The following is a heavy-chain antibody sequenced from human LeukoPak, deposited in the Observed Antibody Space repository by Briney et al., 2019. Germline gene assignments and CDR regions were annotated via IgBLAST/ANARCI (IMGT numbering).Heavy chain of an antibody. CDR3: ARGRDTGRVFDY. V-gene: IGHV1-69*01. CDR1: GGTFSSYA. Sequence: SVKVSCKASGGTFSSYAISWVRQAPGQGLEWMGGIIPIFGTANYAQKFQGRVTITADESTSTAYMELSSLRSEDTAVYYCARGRDTGRVFDYWGQGTLVTVSS. CDR2: IIPIFGTA. J-gene: IGHJ4*02. D-gene: IGHD4-17*01.